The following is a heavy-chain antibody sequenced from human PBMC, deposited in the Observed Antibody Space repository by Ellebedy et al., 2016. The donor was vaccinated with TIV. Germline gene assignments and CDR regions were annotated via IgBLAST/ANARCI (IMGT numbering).Heavy chain of an antibody. CDR3: ARGDAYDAFDV. D-gene: IGHD3-16*01. CDR2: ISTIGTTI. CDR1: GFTFSDYE. V-gene: IGHV3-48*03. Sequence: PGGSLRLSCAASGFTFSDYELNWVRQAPGRGLEWISYISTIGTTIDSSDSVKGRFTISRDNAKNSLFLQMNSLRAEDTAVYYCARGDAYDAFDVWGQGTMVTVSS. J-gene: IGHJ3*01.